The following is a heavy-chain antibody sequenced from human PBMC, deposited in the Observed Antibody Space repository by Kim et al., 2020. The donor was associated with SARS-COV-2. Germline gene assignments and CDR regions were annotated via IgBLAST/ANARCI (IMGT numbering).Heavy chain of an antibody. J-gene: IGHJ4*01. V-gene: IGHV3-33*03. CDR2: IYYDGRNN. CDR1: GFKFSNFG. D-gene: IGHD3-9*01. CDR3: AKDRYGRIMAPDY. Sequence: GGSLRLSCEVSGFKFSNFGMHWVRQAPGKGLEWMAVIYYDGRNNFYAASVRGRFTISRDNSKNTLYMQMNSLRVEDTAVYYCAKDRYGRIMAPDYWGQGTLVIVSS.